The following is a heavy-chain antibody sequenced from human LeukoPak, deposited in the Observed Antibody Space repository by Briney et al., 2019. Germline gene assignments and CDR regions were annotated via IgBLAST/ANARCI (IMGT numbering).Heavy chain of an antibody. Sequence: GGSLRLSCAASGFTVSSNYMSWVHQAPGKGLEWVSVIYSGGSTYYADSVKGRFTISRDNSKNTLYLQMNSLRAEDTGVYYCARDFRGTLGYCGQGTLVTVSS. V-gene: IGHV3-66*02. D-gene: IGHD1-26*01. CDR1: GFTVSSNY. CDR3: ARDFRGTLGY. CDR2: IYSGGST. J-gene: IGHJ4*02.